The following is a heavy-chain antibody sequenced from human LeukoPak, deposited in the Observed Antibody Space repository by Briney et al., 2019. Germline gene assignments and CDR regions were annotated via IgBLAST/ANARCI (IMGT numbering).Heavy chain of an antibody. CDR3: ASRSLPQQWLGPVPWFQFDY. CDR2: INPSGGST. CDR1: GYTFTSYY. D-gene: IGHD6-19*01. Sequence: ASVKVSCKASGYTFTSYYMHWVRQAPGQGLEWMGIINPSGGSTSYAQKFQGRVAITADKSTSTAYMELSSLRSEDTAVYYCASRSLPQQWLGPVPWFQFDYWGQGTLVTVSS. V-gene: IGHV1-46*01. J-gene: IGHJ4*02.